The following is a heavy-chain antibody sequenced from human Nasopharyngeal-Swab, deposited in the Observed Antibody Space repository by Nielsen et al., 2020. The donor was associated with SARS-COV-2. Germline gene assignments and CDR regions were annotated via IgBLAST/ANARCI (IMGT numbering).Heavy chain of an antibody. Sequence: GGSLRLSCAASGFTFSSFAMHWVRQAPGKGLEWVGLISYDGSHENYADSVRGRFTISRDNSKDTVHLQMNSLRPEDTAVYYCARDSVYNSGVFIITTAFMDVWGKGTTVTAP. CDR1: GFTFSSFA. J-gene: IGHJ6*03. V-gene: IGHV3-30*04. CDR2: ISYDGSHE. D-gene: IGHD3-3*01. CDR3: ARDSVYNSGVFIITTAFMDV.